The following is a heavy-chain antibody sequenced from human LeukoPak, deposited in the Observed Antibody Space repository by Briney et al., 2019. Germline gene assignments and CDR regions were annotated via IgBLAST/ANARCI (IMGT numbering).Heavy chain of an antibody. CDR2: ISGSGGST. J-gene: IGHJ4*02. D-gene: IGHD6-13*01. V-gene: IGHV3-23*01. CDR1: GFTFGDSG. CDR3: AKDASAAGNFDY. Sequence: GGSLRLSCTGSGFTFGDSGINWVRQAPGKGLEWVSAISGSGGSTYYADSVKGRFTISRDNSKNTLYLQMNSLRAEDTAVYYCAKDASAAGNFDYWGQGTLVTVSS.